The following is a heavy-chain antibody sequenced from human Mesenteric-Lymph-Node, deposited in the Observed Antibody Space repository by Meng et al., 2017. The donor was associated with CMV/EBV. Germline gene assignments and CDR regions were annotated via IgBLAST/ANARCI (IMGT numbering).Heavy chain of an antibody. CDR1: GYTFTSDG. V-gene: IGHV1-18*01. CDR3: ARGVYGMDV. J-gene: IGHJ6*02. Sequence: ASVKVSCKASGYTFTSDGISWVRQAPGQGLEWMGWISTDNGNTKYTQRLQGRVTLTTDTSTSTAYMELSSLRSEDTAVYYCARGVYGMDVWGQGTTVTVSS. CDR2: ISTDNGNT.